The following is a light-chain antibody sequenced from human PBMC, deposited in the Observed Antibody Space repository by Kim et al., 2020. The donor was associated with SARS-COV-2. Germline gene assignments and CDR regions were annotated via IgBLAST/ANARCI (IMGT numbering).Light chain of an antibody. V-gene: IGLV2-8*01. CDR1: SSDVGGYNY. Sequence: QSVLTQPPSASGSPGQSVTISCTGTSSDVGGYNYVSWYQQHPVKAPKLLIYEVNKRPSGVPDRFSGSKSGTTASLTVSGLQTEDEADYYCSSYAGSNNVIFGGGTQLTVL. J-gene: IGLJ2*01. CDR3: SSYAGSNNVI. CDR2: EVN.